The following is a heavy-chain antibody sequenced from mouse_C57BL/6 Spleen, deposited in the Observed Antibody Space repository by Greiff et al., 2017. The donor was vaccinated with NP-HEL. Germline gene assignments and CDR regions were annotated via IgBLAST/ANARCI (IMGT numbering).Heavy chain of an antibody. V-gene: IGHV3-6*01. CDR2: ISYDGSN. Sequence: ESGPGLVKPSQSLSLTCSVTGYSITSGYYWNWIRQFPGNKLEWMGYISYDGSNNYNPSLKNRISITRDTSKNQFFLKLNSVTTEDTATYYCARYDGYDKGYYYAMDYWGQGTSVTVSS. J-gene: IGHJ4*01. CDR3: ARYDGYDKGYYYAMDY. CDR1: GYSITSGYY. D-gene: IGHD2-3*01.